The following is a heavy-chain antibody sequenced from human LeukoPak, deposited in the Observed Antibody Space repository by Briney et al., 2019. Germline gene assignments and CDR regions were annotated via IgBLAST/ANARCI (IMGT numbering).Heavy chain of an antibody. Sequence: SETLSLTCTVSGGSISSYYWSWIRQPPGKGLEGIGYIYYSGSTNYNPSLKSRVTISVDTSKNQFSLKLTSVTAADTAVYYCARDAMGGIAAEYFQHWGQGTLVTVSS. CDR1: GGSISSYY. V-gene: IGHV4-59*01. D-gene: IGHD6-13*01. CDR3: ARDAMGGIAAEYFQH. CDR2: IYYSGST. J-gene: IGHJ1*01.